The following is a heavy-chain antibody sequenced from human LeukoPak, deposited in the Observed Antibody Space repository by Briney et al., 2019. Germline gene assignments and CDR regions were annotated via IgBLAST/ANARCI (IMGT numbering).Heavy chain of an antibody. CDR3: ASTNDFGDYMGA. CDR1: GGSISSGGYS. D-gene: IGHD4-17*01. J-gene: IGHJ5*02. CDR2: IYHSGST. Sequence: KSSQTLSLTCAVSGGSISSGGYSWSWIRQPPGKGLEWIGYIYHSGSTYYNPSLEGRVTISVDRSENQLSLKVSSVTAADTAVYYCASTNDFGDYMGAWGQGILVTVSS. V-gene: IGHV4-30-2*01.